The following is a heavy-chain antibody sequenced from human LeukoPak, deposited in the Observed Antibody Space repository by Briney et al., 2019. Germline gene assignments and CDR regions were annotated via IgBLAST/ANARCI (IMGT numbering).Heavy chain of an antibody. V-gene: IGHV3-21*01. CDR2: SSSTSYI. D-gene: IGHD1-26*01. J-gene: IGHJ4*02. CDR3: ARENSGSYYQFDC. CDR1: GFTFSSYS. Sequence: GGSLRLSCAASGFTFSSYSMNWVRQAPGKGLEWVSSSSSTSYIYYADSVKGRFTISRDNAKNSLYLQMNSLRPEDTAVYYCARENSGSYYQFDCWGQGTLVTVSS.